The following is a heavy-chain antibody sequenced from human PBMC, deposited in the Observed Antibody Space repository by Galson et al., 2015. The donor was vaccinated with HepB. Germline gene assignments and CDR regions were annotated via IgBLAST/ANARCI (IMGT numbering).Heavy chain of an antibody. Sequence: SVKVSCKASGYTFNTYGLSWVRQAPGQGLEWMGRINTFNGNTDYAQNFRDRVTMTTDTSTSTAYMELRSLRSDDTAVYYCARAVFYYDNSGYYPTPFDYWGQGTLVTVFS. CDR3: ARAVFYYDNSGYYPTPFDY. J-gene: IGHJ4*02. D-gene: IGHD3-22*01. CDR2: INTFNGNT. V-gene: IGHV1-18*04. CDR1: GYTFNTYG.